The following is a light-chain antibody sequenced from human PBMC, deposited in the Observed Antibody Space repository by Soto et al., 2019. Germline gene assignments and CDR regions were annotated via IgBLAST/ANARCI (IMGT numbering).Light chain of an antibody. J-gene: IGKJ4*01. CDR3: QQYRSSPVRT. CDR1: QSVSSSY. V-gene: IGKV3-20*01. CDR2: GAS. Sequence: EIVLTQSPGTLSLSPGERATLSCRASQSVSSSYLAWYQQKPGQAPRLLIYGASSRATGIPDRFSGSGSGTDFTLTISRLEPEDFAVYYCQQYRSSPVRTFGGGTKVEIK.